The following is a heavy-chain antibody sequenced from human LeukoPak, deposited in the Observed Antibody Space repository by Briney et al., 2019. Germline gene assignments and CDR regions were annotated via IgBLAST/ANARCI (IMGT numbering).Heavy chain of an antibody. CDR3: ARYGLLGLSEINAFDI. Sequence: SETLSLTCTVSGGSISTSSYYWGWVRQPPGKGLEWIGNIFYSGSTYYSPSLKSRVTISLDTSRNQFSLKLNSVTAADTAVYYCARYGLLGLSEINAFDIWGQGTMVTVSS. CDR1: GGSISTSSYY. D-gene: IGHD2-2*01. J-gene: IGHJ3*02. CDR2: IFYSGST. V-gene: IGHV4-39*07.